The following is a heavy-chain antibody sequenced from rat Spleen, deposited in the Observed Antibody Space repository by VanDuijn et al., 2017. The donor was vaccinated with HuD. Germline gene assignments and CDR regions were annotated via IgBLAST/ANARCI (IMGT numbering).Heavy chain of an antibody. CDR2: ISPSGGST. CDR1: GFTFSNYG. J-gene: IGHJ2*01. CDR3: ASPGGDFDY. V-gene: IGHV5-19*01. Sequence: EVQLVESGGGLVQPGRSLKLSCAASGFTFSNYGMHWVRQAPTKGLEWVASISPSGGSTYYRDSVKGRFTISRDHAKSTLYLQMNSLRSEDTAIYYCASPGGDFDYWGQGVMVTVSS.